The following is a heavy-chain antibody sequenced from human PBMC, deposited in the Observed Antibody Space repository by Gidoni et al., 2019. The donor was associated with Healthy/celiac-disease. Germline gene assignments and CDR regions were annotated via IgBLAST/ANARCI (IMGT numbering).Heavy chain of an antibody. CDR3: AKDGSFGPLYYGMDV. CDR1: GFTFDDYA. CDR2: MSWNSGSI. Sequence: EVQLVESGGGLVQPGRSLRLSCAASGFTFDDYAMHWVRPAPGKGLECGSGMSWNSGSIGYADSGKGRFTISRDNAKNSLYLQMNSLRAEDTALYYCAKDGSFGPLYYGMDVWGQGTTVTVSS. D-gene: IGHD3-16*01. V-gene: IGHV3-9*01. J-gene: IGHJ6*02.